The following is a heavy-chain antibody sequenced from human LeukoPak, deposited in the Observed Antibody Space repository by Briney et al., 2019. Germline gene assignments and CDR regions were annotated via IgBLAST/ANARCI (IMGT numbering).Heavy chain of an antibody. D-gene: IGHD3-3*01. CDR3: ASRWDGRYYDFWSGLDAFDI. Sequence: SETLSLTCAVYGGSFSGYYWSWIRQPPGKGLEWIGEINHSGSTNYNPSLKSRVTISVDTSKNQFSLKLSSVTAADTAVYYCASRWDGRYYDFWSGLDAFDIWGQGTMVTVSS. V-gene: IGHV4-34*01. CDR1: GGSFSGYY. J-gene: IGHJ3*02. CDR2: INHSGST.